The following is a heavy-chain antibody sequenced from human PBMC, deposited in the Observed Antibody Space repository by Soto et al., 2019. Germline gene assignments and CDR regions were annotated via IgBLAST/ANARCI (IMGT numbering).Heavy chain of an antibody. D-gene: IGHD6-13*01. CDR2: ISWDGGST. J-gene: IGHJ6*02. Sequence: GGSLRLSCAASGFTFDDYAMHWVRQAPGKGLEWVSLISWDGGSTYYADSVKGRFTISRDNSKNSLYLQMNSLRAEDTALYYCAKDTKIAAAGIYYDYGMDVWGQGTTVTVSS. CDR3: AKDTKIAAAGIYYDYGMDV. V-gene: IGHV3-43D*03. CDR1: GFTFDDYA.